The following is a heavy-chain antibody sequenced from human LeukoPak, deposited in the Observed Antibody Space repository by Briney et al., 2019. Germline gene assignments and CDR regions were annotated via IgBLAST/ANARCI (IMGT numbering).Heavy chain of an antibody. J-gene: IGHJ3*02. CDR3: ARALRYFDWSWPNSNAFDI. Sequence: PGGSLRLSCAASGFTFSSYAMSWVRQAPGKGLEWVSAISSSGGSTYYADSVKGRFTISRDNSKNTLYLQMNSLRAEDTAVYYCARALRYFDWSWPNSNAFDIWGQGTMVTVSS. V-gene: IGHV3-23*01. CDR2: ISSSGGST. CDR1: GFTFSSYA. D-gene: IGHD3-9*01.